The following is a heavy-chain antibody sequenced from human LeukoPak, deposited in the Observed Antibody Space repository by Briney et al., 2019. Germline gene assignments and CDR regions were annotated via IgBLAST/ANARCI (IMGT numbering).Heavy chain of an antibody. CDR1: GGSIRSSYYY. CDR2: VYYSGST. D-gene: IGHD2-15*01. J-gene: IGHJ4*02. V-gene: IGHV4-61*05. Sequence: PSETLSLTCTVSGGSIRSSYYYWGWIRQPPGRGLEWIGYVYYSGSTNYNPSFKSRITISVDTSRNQFSLQLSSVTAADTAVYYCARIHRYCSGGACYVLDNWGQGTLVAVSS. CDR3: ARIHRYCSGGACYVLDN.